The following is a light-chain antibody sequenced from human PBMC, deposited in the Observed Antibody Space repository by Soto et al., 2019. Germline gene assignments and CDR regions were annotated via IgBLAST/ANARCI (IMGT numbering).Light chain of an antibody. CDR1: QSVSSSY. Sequence: EIVLTQSPGTLSLSPGERATLSCRASQSVSSSYLAWYQQKPGQAPRLLSYGASSRATGIPDRFSGSGSGTDFTLTISRLEPEDFAVDYCQQYGSSPRTCGQGTKVDIK. CDR3: QQYGSSPRT. CDR2: GAS. V-gene: IGKV3-20*01. J-gene: IGKJ1*01.